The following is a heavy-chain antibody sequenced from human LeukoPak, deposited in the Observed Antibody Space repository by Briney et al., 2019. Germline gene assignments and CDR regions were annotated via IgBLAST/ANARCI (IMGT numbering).Heavy chain of an antibody. D-gene: IGHD3-9*01. J-gene: IGHJ3*02. Sequence: ASVKVSCKASGYTFTGYYMHWVRQAPGQGLEWMGWINPNSGGTNYAQKFQGRVTMTRDTSISTAYMELSRLRSDDTAVYYCARAFYDILTGRYDAFDIWGQGTMVTVSS. CDR3: ARAFYDILTGRYDAFDI. V-gene: IGHV1-2*02. CDR1: GYTFTGYY. CDR2: INPNSGGT.